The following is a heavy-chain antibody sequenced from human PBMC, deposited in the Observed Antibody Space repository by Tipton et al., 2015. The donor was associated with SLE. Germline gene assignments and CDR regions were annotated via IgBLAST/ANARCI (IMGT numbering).Heavy chain of an antibody. V-gene: IGHV4-59*11. Sequence: TLSLTCTVSGGSISSHYWSWIRQPPGKGLEWIGTVYHTGSTYYNPSLKSRVTMSVDTSKNQFSLKLSSVTAADTAVYYCARRRFWYFDLWGRGTLVTVSS. CDR1: GGSISSHY. J-gene: IGHJ2*01. CDR3: ARRRFWYFDL. CDR2: VYHTGST.